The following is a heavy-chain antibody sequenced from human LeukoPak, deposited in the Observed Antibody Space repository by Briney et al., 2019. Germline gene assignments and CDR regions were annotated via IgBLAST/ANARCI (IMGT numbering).Heavy chain of an antibody. CDR3: AKGSSIDARHFQQ. J-gene: IGHJ1*01. CDR2: IRYDGSNK. D-gene: IGHD6-6*01. CDR1: GFTFSSYA. Sequence: GGSLRLSCAASGFTFSSYAIHWVHQAPGKGLEWVAFIRYDGSNKYYADSVKGRFTISRDNSKNTLYLQMNSLRAEDTAVYYCAKGSSIDARHFQQSGQGSLVIVSS. V-gene: IGHV3-30*02.